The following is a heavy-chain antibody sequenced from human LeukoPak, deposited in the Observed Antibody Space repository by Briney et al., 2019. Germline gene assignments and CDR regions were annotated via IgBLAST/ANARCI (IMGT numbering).Heavy chain of an antibody. CDR3: AKGYRTGRWLPLDY. CDR2: ISSSGSTI. D-gene: IGHD5-24*01. CDR1: GFTFSDYY. J-gene: IGHJ4*02. V-gene: IGHV3-11*01. Sequence: GGSLRLSCAASGFTFSDYYMSWIRQAPGKGLEWVSYISSSGSTIYYADSVKGRFTISRDNAKNSLYLQMNSLRAEDTALYYCAKGYRTGRWLPLDYWGQGTLVTVSS.